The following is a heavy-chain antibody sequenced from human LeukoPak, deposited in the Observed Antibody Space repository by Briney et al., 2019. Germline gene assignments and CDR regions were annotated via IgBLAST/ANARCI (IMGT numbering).Heavy chain of an antibody. V-gene: IGHV3-7*01. CDR1: GFTFSDYY. D-gene: IGHD6-19*01. Sequence: GGSLRLSCAASGFTFSDYYMSWIRQAPGKGLEWVANINQDGSARYYVGSVKGRFTISRDNAKNLLYLQMNSLRAEDTAVYYCAGGSGWVFDSWGQGTLVTVSS. J-gene: IGHJ4*02. CDR3: AGGSGWVFDS. CDR2: INQDGSAR.